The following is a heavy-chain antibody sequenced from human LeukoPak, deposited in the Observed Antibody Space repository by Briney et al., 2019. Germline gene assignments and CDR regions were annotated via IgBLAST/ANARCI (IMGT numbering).Heavy chain of an antibody. CDR3: ARDYDILTGYLDY. V-gene: IGHV1-2*02. J-gene: IGHJ4*02. CDR1: GYTFTGYY. CDR2: INPNSGGT. Sequence: ASVKVSCKASGYTFTGYYMHWVRQAPGQGLEWMGWINPNSGGTNYAQKFQGRVTMTRDTSTSTVYMELSSLRSEDTAVYYCARDYDILTGYLDYWGQGTLVTVSS. D-gene: IGHD3-9*01.